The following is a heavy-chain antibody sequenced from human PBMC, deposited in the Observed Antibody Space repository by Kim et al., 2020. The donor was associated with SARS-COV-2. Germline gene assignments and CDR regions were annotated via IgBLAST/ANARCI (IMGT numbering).Heavy chain of an antibody. D-gene: IGHD6-6*01. Sequence: ASVKVSCKVSGYTLTELSMHWVRQAPGKGLEWMGGFDPEDGETIYAQKIQGRVTMTEDTSTDTAYMELSSLRSEDAAVYYCATAPALVRDGWFDPWGQGTLVTVSS. J-gene: IGHJ5*02. V-gene: IGHV1-24*01. CDR1: GYTLTELS. CDR3: ATAPALVRDGWFDP. CDR2: FDPEDGET.